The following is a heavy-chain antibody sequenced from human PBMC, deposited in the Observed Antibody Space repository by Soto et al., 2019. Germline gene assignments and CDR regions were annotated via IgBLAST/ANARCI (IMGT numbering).Heavy chain of an antibody. V-gene: IGHV3-33*01. D-gene: IGHD3-22*01. CDR1: GFTFSSYG. Sequence: ESGGGVVQPGRSLRLSCAASGFTFSSYGMHWVRQAPGKGLEWVAVIWYDGSNKYYADSVKGRFTISRDNSKNTLYLQMNSLRAEDTAVYYCARDPPEYYYDSSGYSGIDYWGQGTLVTVSS. CDR3: ARDPPEYYYDSSGYSGIDY. CDR2: IWYDGSNK. J-gene: IGHJ4*02.